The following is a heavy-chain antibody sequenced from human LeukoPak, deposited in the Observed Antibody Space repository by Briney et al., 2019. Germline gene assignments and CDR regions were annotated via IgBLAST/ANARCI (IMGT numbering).Heavy chain of an antibody. J-gene: IGHJ4*02. CDR3: ARGGAHYGDYVGY. Sequence: ASAKVSCKASGYTFTSYDINWVRQAPGQGLEWMGWMNPNSGNTGYAQKFQGRVTMTRNTSISTAYMELRSLRSEDTAVYYCARGGAHYGDYVGYWGQGTLVTVSS. V-gene: IGHV1-8*01. CDR1: GYTFTSYD. D-gene: IGHD4-17*01. CDR2: MNPNSGNT.